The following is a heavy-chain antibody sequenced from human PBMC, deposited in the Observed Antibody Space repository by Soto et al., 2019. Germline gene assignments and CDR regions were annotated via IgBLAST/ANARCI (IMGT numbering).Heavy chain of an antibody. J-gene: IGHJ4*02. D-gene: IGHD5-12*01. CDR3: AKDLTARWLQLRGYFDY. CDR1: GFTFSSYA. V-gene: IGHV3-23*01. CDR2: ISGSGGST. Sequence: GGSLRLSCAASGFTFSSYAMSWVRQAPGKGLEWVSAISGSGGSTHYADSVKGRFTISRDNSKNTLYLQMNSLRAEDTAVYYCAKDLTARWLQLRGYFDYWGQGTLVTVSS.